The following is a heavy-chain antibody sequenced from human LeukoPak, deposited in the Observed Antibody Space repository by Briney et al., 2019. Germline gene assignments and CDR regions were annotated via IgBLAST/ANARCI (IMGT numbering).Heavy chain of an antibody. CDR1: GFTVSSNY. Sequence: GGSLRLSCAASGFTVSSNYMSWVRQAPGKGLEWVSVIYSGGSTYYADSVKGRFTISRDNSKNTLYLQMNSLRAEDTAVYYCASLNSGREPFFDYWGQGTLVTVSS. J-gene: IGHJ4*02. CDR3: ASLNSGREPFFDY. V-gene: IGHV3-66*02. D-gene: IGHD1-1*01. CDR2: IYSGGST.